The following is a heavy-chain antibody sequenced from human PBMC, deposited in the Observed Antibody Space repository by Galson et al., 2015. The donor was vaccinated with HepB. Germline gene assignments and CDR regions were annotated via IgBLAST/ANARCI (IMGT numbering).Heavy chain of an antibody. Sequence: SLRLSCAASGFTFSDYYMSWIRQAPGKGLEWVSYISSSGSTIYYADSVKGRFTISRDNAKNSLYLQMNSLRAEDTAVYYCARDDKNYYKSSGLVYGMEVCGQGTKVTVSS. V-gene: IGHV3-11*01. D-gene: IGHD3-22*01. CDR1: GFTFSDYY. CDR2: ISSSGSTI. CDR3: ARDDKNYYKSSGLVYGMEV. J-gene: IGHJ6*02.